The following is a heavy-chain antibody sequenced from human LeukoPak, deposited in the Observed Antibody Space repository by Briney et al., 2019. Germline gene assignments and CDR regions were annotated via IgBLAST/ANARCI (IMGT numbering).Heavy chain of an antibody. D-gene: IGHD6-13*01. J-gene: IGHJ1*01. CDR3: ARRYEGPAAAGTGTLQH. Sequence: SETLSLTCAVYGGSFSGYYWSWIRQPPGKGLEWIGEINHSGSTNYNPSLKSRVTISVDTSKNQFSLKLSSVTAADTAVYYCARRYEGPAAAGTGTLQHWGQGTLVTVSS. CDR2: INHSGST. CDR1: GGSFSGYY. V-gene: IGHV4-34*01.